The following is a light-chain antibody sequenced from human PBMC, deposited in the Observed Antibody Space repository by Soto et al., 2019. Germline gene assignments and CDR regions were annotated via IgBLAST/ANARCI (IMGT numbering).Light chain of an antibody. CDR2: AAS. J-gene: IGKJ4*01. Sequence: DIQMTQSPSSLSASFGDRVTMTCRASQCIGIYLAWFQQRPGNTPKLLIYAASTLQSGVPSRFSGSGSGTDFTLTISSLQPADVATYYCQKYNSAPLTFGGGTRVEIK. CDR3: QKYNSAPLT. V-gene: IGKV1-27*01. CDR1: QCIGIY.